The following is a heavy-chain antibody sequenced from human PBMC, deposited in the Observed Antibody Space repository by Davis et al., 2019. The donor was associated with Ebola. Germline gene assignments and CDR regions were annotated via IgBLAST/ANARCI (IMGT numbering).Heavy chain of an antibody. CDR3: ARDEDV. CDR2: INGGNGDT. V-gene: IGHV1-3*01. J-gene: IGHJ6*02. CDR1: GYIFTRYS. Sequence: AASVKVSCKTSGYIFTRYSIHWARQAPGEGLEWVGWINGGNGDTKCSQKFQGRVTFTRDASASTAYMELSSLRSEDTAMYYCARDEDVWGQGTTVTVSS.